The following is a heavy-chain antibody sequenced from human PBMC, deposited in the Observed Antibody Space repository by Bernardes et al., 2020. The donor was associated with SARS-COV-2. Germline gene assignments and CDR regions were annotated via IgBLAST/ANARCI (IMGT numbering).Heavy chain of an antibody. J-gene: IGHJ4*02. CDR3: ARDDELELLRD. CDR2: MTSSDTI. D-gene: IGHD1-26*01. CDR1: GFTFSWYT. Sequence: GGSLRLSCAASGFTFSWYTMNWVRQAPGKGLEWVSSMTSSDTIYYADSVEGRFSMSRDNARNLLYLHMHSLRDEDTAMYYCARDDELELLRDWGQGTLVTVSS. V-gene: IGHV3-48*02.